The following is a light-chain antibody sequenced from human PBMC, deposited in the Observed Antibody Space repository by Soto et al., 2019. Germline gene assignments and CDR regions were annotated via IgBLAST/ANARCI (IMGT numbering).Light chain of an antibody. J-gene: IGLJ2*01. CDR2: DVN. V-gene: IGLV2-14*03. CDR1: SSDVGLYNY. CDR3: SSYTSDTTHVV. Sequence: QSALTQPASVSGSPGQSITISCTGSSSDVGLYNYVSWYQQHPGKAPKLMIYDVNDRPSGVSDRFSGSKSGNTASLTISGLQADDEAEYFCSSYTSDTTHVVFGGGTKLTVL.